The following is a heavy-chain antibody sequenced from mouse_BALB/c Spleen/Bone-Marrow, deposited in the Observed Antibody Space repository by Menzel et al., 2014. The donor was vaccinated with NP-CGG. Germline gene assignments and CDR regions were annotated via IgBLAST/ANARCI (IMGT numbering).Heavy chain of an antibody. Sequence: VQLQQSGAELVRPGTSVKVSCKASGHAFTNYLIEWVKQRPGRGLEWIGVLNPGSGGTNYNEKFKGKATLTADKSSSSAYMQLSSLTSDDSAVYFCARRIYYAMGYWGQGTTLTVSS. CDR3: ARRIYYAMGY. CDR1: GHAFTNYL. D-gene: IGHD2-1*01. CDR2: LNPGSGGT. J-gene: IGHJ2*01. V-gene: IGHV1-54*01.